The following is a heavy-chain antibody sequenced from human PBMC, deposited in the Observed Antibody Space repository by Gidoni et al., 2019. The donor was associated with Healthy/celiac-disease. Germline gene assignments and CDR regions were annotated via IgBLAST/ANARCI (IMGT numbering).Heavy chain of an antibody. CDR2: IDYSGST. V-gene: IGHV4-39*07. D-gene: IGHD4-17*01. J-gene: IGHJ6*02. CDR3: ARDRDPPTTVTTFILDYYYGMDV. Sequence: QLQLQESGPGLVTPSVTLSLTCTVSGGSLRSSSYYWGWLRQPPGKGLEWIGSIDYSGSTYYNPSLKSRVTISVDTSKNQFSLKLSSVTAADTAVYYCARDRDPPTTVTTFILDYYYGMDVWGQGTTVTVSS. CDR1: GGSLRSSSYY.